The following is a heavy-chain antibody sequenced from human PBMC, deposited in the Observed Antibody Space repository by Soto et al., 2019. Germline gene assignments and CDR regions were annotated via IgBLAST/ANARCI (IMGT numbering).Heavy chain of an antibody. J-gene: IGHJ5*02. V-gene: IGHV4-31*03. CDR1: GGSISSGGYY. D-gene: IGHD6-6*01. CDR3: ARDGRAARPGNWFDP. CDR2: IYYSGST. Sequence: PSETLSLTCTVSGGSISSGGYYWSWIRQHPGKGLEWIGYIYYSGSTYYNPSLKSRVTISVDTSKNQFSLKLSSVTAADTAVYYCARDGRAARPGNWFDPWGQGTLVTVSS.